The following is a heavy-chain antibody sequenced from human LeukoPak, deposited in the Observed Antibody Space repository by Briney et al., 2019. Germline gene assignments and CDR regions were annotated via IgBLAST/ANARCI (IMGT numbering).Heavy chain of an antibody. CDR3: AKGYATILLWFGETP. CDR2: IIGSSGST. V-gene: IGHV3-23*01. Sequence: GGSLRLSCVASGFSFNNYAMNWVRQAPGKGLEWVSLIIGSSGSTFYADSVKGRFTISRDKSKNTLYLQMNSLRAEDTAVYYCAKGYATILLWFGETPWGQGTLVTVSS. CDR1: GFSFNNYA. J-gene: IGHJ5*02. D-gene: IGHD3-10*01.